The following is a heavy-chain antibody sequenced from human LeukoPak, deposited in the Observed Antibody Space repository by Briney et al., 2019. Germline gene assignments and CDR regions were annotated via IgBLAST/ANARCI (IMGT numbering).Heavy chain of an antibody. J-gene: IGHJ4*02. Sequence: SVKVSCKASGGTFSSYAISWVRQAPGQGLEWMGGIIPIFGTADYAQKFQGRVTITADESTSTAYMELSSLRSEDTAVYYCAKDAVLWFGESGRDIDYWGQGTLVTVSS. V-gene: IGHV1-69*13. D-gene: IGHD3-10*01. CDR1: GGTFSSYA. CDR2: IIPIFGTA. CDR3: AKDAVLWFGESGRDIDY.